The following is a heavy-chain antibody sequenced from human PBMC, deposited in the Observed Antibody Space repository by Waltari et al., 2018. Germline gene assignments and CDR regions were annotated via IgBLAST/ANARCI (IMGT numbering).Heavy chain of an antibody. CDR1: VYIFSNYA. CDR2: INTNTGNP. D-gene: IGHD5-18*01. CDR3: AKGIQLWGRGSWYFDD. V-gene: IGHV7-4-1*02. J-gene: IGHJ4*02. Sequence: QVQLVQSGSELKKPGASAKVSCQASVYIFSNYAMHWVRQAPGQGLEWMGWINTNTGNPTYAQGFTGRFVFSLDTSVSTAYLQISSLKAEDTSVYYCAKGIQLWGRGSWYFDDWGQGTLVTVSS.